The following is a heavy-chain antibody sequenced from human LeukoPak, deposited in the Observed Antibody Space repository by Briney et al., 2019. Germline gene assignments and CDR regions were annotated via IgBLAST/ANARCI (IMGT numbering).Heavy chain of an antibody. CDR1: GFTFSSYA. Sequence: GGSLRLSCAASGFTFSSYAMSWVRQAPGKGLERVSAISGSGGGTYYADSVKGRFTISRDNSKNTLYLQMNSLRAEDTAVYYCAKGRTFIAVAAYDWGQGTLVTVSS. J-gene: IGHJ4*02. V-gene: IGHV3-23*01. CDR3: AKGRTFIAVAAYD. D-gene: IGHD6-19*01. CDR2: ISGSGGGT.